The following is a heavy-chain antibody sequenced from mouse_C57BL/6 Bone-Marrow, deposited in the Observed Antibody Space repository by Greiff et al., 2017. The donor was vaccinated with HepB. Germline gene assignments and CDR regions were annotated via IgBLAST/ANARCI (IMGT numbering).Heavy chain of an antibody. Sequence: QVHVKQPGAELVRPGSSVKLSCKASGYTFTSYWMDWVKQRPGQGLEWIGNIYPSDSETHYNQKFKDKATLTVDKSSSTAYMQLSSLTSEDSAVYYCARGGNWDWFAYWGQGTLVTVSA. CDR3: ARGGNWDWFAY. CDR1: GYTFTSYW. CDR2: IYPSDSET. D-gene: IGHD4-1*01. J-gene: IGHJ3*01. V-gene: IGHV1-61*01.